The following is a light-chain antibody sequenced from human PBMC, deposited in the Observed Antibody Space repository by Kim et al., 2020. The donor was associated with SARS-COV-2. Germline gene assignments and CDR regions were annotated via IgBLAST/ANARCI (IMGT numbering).Light chain of an antibody. J-gene: IGKJ2*01. CDR2: AAS. V-gene: IGKV1-39*01. Sequence: ASVGDRVTITCRASQSISSYLNWYQQKPGKAPKLLIYAASSLQSGVPSKFSGSGSGTDFTLTISSLQPEDFATYYCQQSYSTPYTFGQGTKLEI. CDR3: QQSYSTPYT. CDR1: QSISSY.